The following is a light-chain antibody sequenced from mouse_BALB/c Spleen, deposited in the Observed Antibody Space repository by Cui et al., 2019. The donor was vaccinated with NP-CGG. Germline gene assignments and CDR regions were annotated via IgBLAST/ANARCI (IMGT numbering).Light chain of an antibody. CDR3: ALWYSNHWV. V-gene: IGLV1*01. Sequence: QPFVPQESPLTTSPGETVTLTCRSSTGAVTTSNYANWVQEKPDHLFTGLIGGTNNRAPGVPARFSGSLIGDKAALTITGAQTEDEAIYFCALWYSNHWVFGGGTKLTVL. CDR2: GTN. J-gene: IGLJ1*01. CDR1: TGAVTTSNY.